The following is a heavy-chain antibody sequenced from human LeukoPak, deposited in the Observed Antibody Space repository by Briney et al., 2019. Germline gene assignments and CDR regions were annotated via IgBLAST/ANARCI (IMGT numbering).Heavy chain of an antibody. CDR1: GGSISSGCYY. D-gene: IGHD6-19*01. Sequence: SETLSLTCTVSGGSISSGCYYWSWLRQPAGKGLEWIRRIYTSGTTNYTPSLKSRVTISVDTSKNQFSLKLSSVSAADTAVYYCARALPDQWLGGYNCCGPWGQGNLVTVSS. J-gene: IGHJ5*02. CDR2: IYTSGTT. CDR3: ARALPDQWLGGYNCCGP. V-gene: IGHV4-61*02.